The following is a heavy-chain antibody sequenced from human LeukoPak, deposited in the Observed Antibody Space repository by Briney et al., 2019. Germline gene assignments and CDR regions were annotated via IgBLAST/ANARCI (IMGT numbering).Heavy chain of an antibody. CDR3: ARDPYYYDSSGYYYWVGHGGPDY. CDR1: GGSFSGYY. D-gene: IGHD3-22*01. V-gene: IGHV4-34*01. Sequence: PSETLSLTCAVYGGSFSGYYWSWIRQPPGKGLEWIGEINHSGSTNYNPSLKSRVTISVDTFKNQFSLKLSSVTAADTAVYYCARDPYYYDSSGYYYWVGHGGPDYWGQGTLVTVSS. CDR2: INHSGST. J-gene: IGHJ4*02.